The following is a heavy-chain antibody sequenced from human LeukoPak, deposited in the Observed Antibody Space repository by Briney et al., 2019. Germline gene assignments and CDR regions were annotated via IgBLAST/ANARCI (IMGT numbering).Heavy chain of an antibody. CDR1: GVPISGYY. J-gene: IGHJ3*02. D-gene: IGHD6-6*01. CDR3: AREYSSSSGRRAFDI. CDR2: IYYSGST. V-gene: IGHV4-59*08. Sequence: PPETLSLTCTVSGVPISGYYWSWIRPPPGEGLEVIGYIYYSGSTNHNPSLKSRLTISIDPSENQFSLRLSSVTDADAAVYYCAREYSSSSGRRAFDIWGQGTMVSVSS.